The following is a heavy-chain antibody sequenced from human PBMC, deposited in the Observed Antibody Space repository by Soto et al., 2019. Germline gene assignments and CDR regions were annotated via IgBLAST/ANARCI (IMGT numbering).Heavy chain of an antibody. V-gene: IGHV3-74*01. J-gene: IGHJ4*02. CDR2: IYNDGTYS. CDR1: GFIFKMYW. Sequence: GVSLRLSCAASGFIFKMYWMHWVRQGPGKGLVWISRIYNDGTYSDYADSVRGRFTISRDNVNDTLYLQMNNLRAEDSGLYYCTRGPRTISTGTGAYWGQGTQVTVSS. D-gene: IGHD3-10*01. CDR3: TRGPRTISTGTGAY.